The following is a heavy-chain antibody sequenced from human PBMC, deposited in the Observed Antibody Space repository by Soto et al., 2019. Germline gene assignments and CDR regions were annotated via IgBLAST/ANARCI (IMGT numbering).Heavy chain of an antibody. D-gene: IGHD3-16*01. Sequence: EVQLVESGGGLVQPGGSLRLSCTASGFMFSTYLMSWVRQAPGKGLEWVANIRQGGNEKVYVDSVKGRFTISRDNAKKSLYLQMNSLRAEDTAVYYCVGALTYEVPYYYYGMDVWGQGTTVTVSS. CDR1: GFMFSTYL. CDR2: IRQGGNEK. CDR3: VGALTYEVPYYYYGMDV. V-gene: IGHV3-7*01. J-gene: IGHJ6*02.